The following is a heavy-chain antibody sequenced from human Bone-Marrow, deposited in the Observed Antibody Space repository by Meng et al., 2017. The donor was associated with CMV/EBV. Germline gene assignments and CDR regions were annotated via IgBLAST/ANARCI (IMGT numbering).Heavy chain of an antibody. CDR2: ISWNSGSI. D-gene: IGHD3-22*01. CDR3: AKANTDYYDSSGYYLEY. CDR1: GFTFDDYA. Sequence: GGSLRLSCAASGFTFDDYAMHWVRQAQGKGLEWVSGISWNSGSIGYADSVKGRFTISRDNAKNSLYLQMNSLRAEDMASYYCAKANTDYYDSSGYYLEYWGQGTLVTVSS. J-gene: IGHJ4*02. V-gene: IGHV3-9*03.